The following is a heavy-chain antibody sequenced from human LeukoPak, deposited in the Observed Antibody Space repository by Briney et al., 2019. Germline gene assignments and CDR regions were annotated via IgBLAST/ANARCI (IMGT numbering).Heavy chain of an antibody. Sequence: NPSETLSLTCAVYGGSISSYYWSWIRQPPGKGLEWIGYIYYSGSTNYNPSLKSRVTISVDTSKNQFSLKLSSVTAADTAVYYCAGGRDGYNYGYWGQGTLVTVSS. CDR2: IYYSGST. D-gene: IGHD5-24*01. J-gene: IGHJ4*02. CDR3: AGGRDGYNYGY. CDR1: GGSISSYY. V-gene: IGHV4-59*01.